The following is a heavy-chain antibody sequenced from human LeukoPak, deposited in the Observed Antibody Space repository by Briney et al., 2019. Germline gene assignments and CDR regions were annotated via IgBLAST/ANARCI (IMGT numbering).Heavy chain of an antibody. D-gene: IGHD3-10*01. CDR3: ARDHRFGEFPDY. J-gene: IGHJ4*02. CDR2: IYYSGST. V-gene: IGHV4-59*01. CDR1: GDSISSYY. Sequence: SDTLSLTCTVSGDSISSYYWSWIRQPPGKGLEWIGYIYYSGSTNYNPSLKSRVTISVDTSKNQFSLKLSSVTAADTAVYYCARDHRFGEFPDYWGQGTLVTVSS.